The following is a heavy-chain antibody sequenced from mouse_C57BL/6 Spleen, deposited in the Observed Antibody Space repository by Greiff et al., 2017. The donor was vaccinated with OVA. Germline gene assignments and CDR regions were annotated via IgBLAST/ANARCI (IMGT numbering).Heavy chain of an antibody. D-gene: IGHD3-2*02. CDR1: GFTFSSYG. V-gene: IGHV5-6*02. Sequence: EVKLVESGGDLVKPGGSLKLSCAASGFTFSSYGMSWVRQTPDKRLEWVATISSGGSYTYYPDSVKGRFTISRDNAKNTLYLQMSSLKSEDTAMYYCARLGTAQASYYAMDYWGQGTSVTVSS. CDR3: ARLGTAQASYYAMDY. CDR2: ISSGGSYT. J-gene: IGHJ4*01.